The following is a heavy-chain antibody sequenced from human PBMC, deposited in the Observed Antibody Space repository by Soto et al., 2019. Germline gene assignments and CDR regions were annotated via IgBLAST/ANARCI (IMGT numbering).Heavy chain of an antibody. Sequence: GGSLRLSCAASGFTFSSYWMSWVRQAPGKGLEWVANIKQDGSEKYYVDSVKGRFTISRDNAKNSLYLQMNSLRAEDTAAYYCARVGFEYYYDSSGYYRFDYWGQGTLVTVSS. D-gene: IGHD3-22*01. J-gene: IGHJ4*02. CDR1: GFTFSSYW. CDR2: IKQDGSEK. CDR3: ARVGFEYYYDSSGYYRFDY. V-gene: IGHV3-7*01.